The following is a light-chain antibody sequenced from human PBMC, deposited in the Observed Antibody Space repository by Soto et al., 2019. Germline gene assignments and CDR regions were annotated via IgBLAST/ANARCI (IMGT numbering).Light chain of an antibody. CDR1: QSVSSN. V-gene: IGKV3-15*01. CDR3: QQYSNWPRTRT. Sequence: EIVMTQSPATLSMSPGERATLSCRASQSVSSNLAWYQQKPGQAPRLLIYGASTRATGIPARFSGSGSGTEFTLPISSLQSEDFAVYYCQQYSNWPRTRTFGQGTKVESK. CDR2: GAS. J-gene: IGKJ1*01.